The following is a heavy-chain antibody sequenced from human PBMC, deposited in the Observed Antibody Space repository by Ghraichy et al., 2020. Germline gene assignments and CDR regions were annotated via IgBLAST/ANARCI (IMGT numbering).Heavy chain of an antibody. D-gene: IGHD6-19*01. Sequence: GGSLRLSCSSSGSAVNTYELHSRRPTPDTGLCWVSAISGSGGSTYYADSVKGRFTISRDNSKNTLYLQMNSLRAEDTAVYYCAKGTLAGPGAFDIWGQGTTATDS. CDR3: AKGTLAGPGAFDI. J-gene: IGHJ3*02. CDR1: GSAVNTYE. CDR2: ISGSGGST. V-gene: IGHV3-23*01.